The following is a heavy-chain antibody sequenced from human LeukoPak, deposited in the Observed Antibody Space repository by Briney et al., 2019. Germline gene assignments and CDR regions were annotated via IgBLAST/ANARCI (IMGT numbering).Heavy chain of an antibody. CDR2: ISGSGGST. V-gene: IGHV3-23*01. CDR3: AKGGGAMYFDY. Sequence: PGGSLRLSCAASGFTFSRYGMTWVRQAPGKGLEWVSGISGSGGSTFYADSVMGRFTISRDNPKNTLYLQMNSLRVEDTAIYYCAKGGGAMYFDYWGQGTLVTVSS. J-gene: IGHJ4*02. CDR1: GFTFSRYG. D-gene: IGHD1-26*01.